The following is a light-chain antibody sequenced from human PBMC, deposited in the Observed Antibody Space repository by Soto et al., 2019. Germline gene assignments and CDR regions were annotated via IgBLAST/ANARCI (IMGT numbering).Light chain of an antibody. Sequence: EIVMTQSPATLSVSPGERAAVSFRASQSVCSDLAWYQQKPGQAPRLVIYDIFTRATCVPTRISGNGYGADFCLSILCLSLHDFGGNNWKGRGSLNSFGQGTRLEIK. CDR2: DIF. V-gene: IGKV3D-15*01. J-gene: IGKJ5*01. CDR3: KGRGSLNS. CDR1: QSVCSD.